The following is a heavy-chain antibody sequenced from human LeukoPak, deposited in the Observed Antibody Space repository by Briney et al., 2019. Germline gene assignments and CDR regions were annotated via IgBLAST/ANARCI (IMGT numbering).Heavy chain of an antibody. J-gene: IGHJ3*02. CDR3: ARGLIRGACDI. V-gene: IGHV4-59*01. CDR2: HSYSGGA. Sequence: SETLSLTCTVSGVSISNYYWNYFRQSPGKGLEWIGYHSYSGGANYNPSLESRVTISLDTSKNRFSLSLSSVTAADTAVYYCARGLIRGACDIWGHGTMVTVSS. D-gene: IGHD3-16*01. CDR1: GVSISNYY.